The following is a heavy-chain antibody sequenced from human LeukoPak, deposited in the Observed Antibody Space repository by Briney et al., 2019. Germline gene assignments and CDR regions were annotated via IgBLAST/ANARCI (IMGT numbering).Heavy chain of an antibody. V-gene: IGHV1-69*13. Sequence: SVKVSCKASGGTFSSYAISWVRQAPGQGLEWMGGIIPIFGTANYVQKFQGRVTITADESTSTAYMELSSLRSEDTAVYYCARDMRAPNEDELRRGFDPWGQGTLVTVSS. CDR1: GGTFSSYA. D-gene: IGHD3-10*01. J-gene: IGHJ5*02. CDR3: ARDMRAPNEDELRRGFDP. CDR2: IIPIFGTA.